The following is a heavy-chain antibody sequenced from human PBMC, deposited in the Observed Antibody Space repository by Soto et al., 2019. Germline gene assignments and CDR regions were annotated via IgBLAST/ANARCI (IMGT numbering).Heavy chain of an antibody. J-gene: IGHJ5*02. CDR2: ISYDGSNK. D-gene: IGHD2-2*01. CDR1: GFTFSSYA. CDR3: ARDKVPADIMSWFDP. V-gene: IGHV3-30-3*01. Sequence: QVQLVESGGGVVQPGRSLRLSCAASGFTFSSYAMHWVRQAPGKGLEWVAVISYDGSNKYYADSVKGRFTISRDNSKNPLYLQMNSLRAEDTAVYYCARDKVPADIMSWFDPWGQGTLVTVSS.